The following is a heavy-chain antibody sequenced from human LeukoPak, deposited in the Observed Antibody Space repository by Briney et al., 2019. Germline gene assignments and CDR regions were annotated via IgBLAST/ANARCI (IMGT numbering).Heavy chain of an antibody. D-gene: IGHD6-13*01. J-gene: IGHJ4*02. CDR3: TADGTRSGIAAPDY. CDR2: IKSKTDGGAT. Sequence: GGSLRLSCVVSGFTFSTYTMNWVRQAPGKGLEWVGRIKSKTDGGATDYAAPVKGRFTISRDDSKNTLYLQMNSLKIEDTAVYYCTADGTRSGIAAPDYWGQGTLVTVSS. CDR1: GFTFSTYT. V-gene: IGHV3-15*01.